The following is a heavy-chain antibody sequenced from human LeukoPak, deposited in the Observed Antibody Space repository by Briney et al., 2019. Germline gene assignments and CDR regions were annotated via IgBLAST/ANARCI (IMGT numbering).Heavy chain of an antibody. J-gene: IGHJ4*02. CDR2: IYPGDSDT. D-gene: IGHD2-15*01. CDR3: ARLDCSGGSCYGLGY. Sequence: GESLKISCKGSGYIFASYWIGWVRQMLGKGLELMEIIYPGDSDTRYSPSFQGQVTVSADKSSTTAYLQWSSLKASDTAMYYCARLDCSGGSCYGLGYWGQGTLVTVSS. V-gene: IGHV5-51*01. CDR1: GYIFASYW.